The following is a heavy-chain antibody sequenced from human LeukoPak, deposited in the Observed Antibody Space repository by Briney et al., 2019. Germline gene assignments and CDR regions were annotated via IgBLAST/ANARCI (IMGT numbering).Heavy chain of an antibody. CDR2: FDPEDGET. CDR1: GHSLIELP. Sequence: GASVKVSCKVSGHSLIELPIHWVRQAPGKGFEWMGGFDPEDGETTYAQTFQGSVTMTEYTSIDTAYMELSSLRFDDTAVYYCTTAFYIDGDPWHWGLGTRVTVSS. V-gene: IGHV1-24*01. J-gene: IGHJ4*02. CDR3: TTAFYIDGDPWH. D-gene: IGHD4-17*01.